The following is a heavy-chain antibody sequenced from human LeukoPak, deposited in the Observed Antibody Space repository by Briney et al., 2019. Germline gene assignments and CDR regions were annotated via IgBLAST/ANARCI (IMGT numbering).Heavy chain of an antibody. V-gene: IGHV4-31*03. D-gene: IGHD1-1*01. CDR3: ARKHRWNGLYFDY. Sequence: SETLSLTCTVSGGSISSGAYFWSWIRQHPGKGLEWIGYIYYSGSTYYNPSLKSRVTMSVDTSKNQFSLKLSSVTAVDTAVYYCARKHRWNGLYFDYWGQGTLVTVSS. CDR1: GGSISSGAYF. J-gene: IGHJ4*02. CDR2: IYYSGST.